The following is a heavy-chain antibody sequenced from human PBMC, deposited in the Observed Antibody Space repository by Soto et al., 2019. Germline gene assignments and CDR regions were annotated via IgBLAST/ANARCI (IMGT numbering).Heavy chain of an antibody. CDR1: GFNFIRKY. D-gene: IGHD3-10*01. V-gene: IGHV3-53*01. CDR2: LYSGGTT. CDR3: ARGLYDSGSFYFDF. Sequence: EVQLVESGGGLIQPGGSLRLSCAASGFNFIRKYMIWVRQAPGKGLEWVSILYSGGTTYYADSVKGRFTISRDTSENTLYRHMNSLRAEDTAVYYCARGLYDSGSFYFDFWGQGTLVTVSS. J-gene: IGHJ4*02.